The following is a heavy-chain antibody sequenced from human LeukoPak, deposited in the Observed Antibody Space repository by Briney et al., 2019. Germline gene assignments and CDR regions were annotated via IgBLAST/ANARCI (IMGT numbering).Heavy chain of an antibody. J-gene: IGHJ4*02. CDR2: ISGSGGST. D-gene: IGHD5-12*01. CDR3: AKDLRGYSGYDLGGLY. CDR1: GFTFSSYA. V-gene: IGHV3-23*01. Sequence: GGSLRLSCAASGFTFSSYAMSWVRQAPGKGLEWVSAISGSGGSTYYADSVKGRFTISRDNSKNTLYLQMNSLRAEDTAVYYCAKDLRGYSGYDLGGLYWGQGTLVTVSS.